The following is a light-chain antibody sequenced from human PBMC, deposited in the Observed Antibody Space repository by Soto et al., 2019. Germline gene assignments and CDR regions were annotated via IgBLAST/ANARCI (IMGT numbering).Light chain of an antibody. Sequence: EIVLTQSPATLSFSPGERATLSCRASQSVDKYLVWYQQKPGQAPRLLIYDASSRATGIPARFSGSGSGTDFTLTITSLEPEDFAVYYCQQRTNWPLTFGGGTTLEIK. V-gene: IGKV3-11*01. CDR1: QSVDKY. CDR3: QQRTNWPLT. J-gene: IGKJ4*01. CDR2: DAS.